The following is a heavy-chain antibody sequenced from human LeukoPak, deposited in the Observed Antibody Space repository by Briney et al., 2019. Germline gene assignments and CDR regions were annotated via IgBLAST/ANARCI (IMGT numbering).Heavy chain of an antibody. J-gene: IGHJ4*02. CDR3: ARASGESNDFDY. V-gene: IGHV3-30*03. D-gene: IGHD3-10*01. Sequence: GSLRLSCAASGFTFSSYGMHWVRQAPGKGLEWVAVISYDGSNKYYADSVKGRFTISRDNSKNTLYLQMNSLRAEDTAVYYCARASGESNDFDYWGQETLVTVSS. CDR1: GFTFSSYG. CDR2: ISYDGSNK.